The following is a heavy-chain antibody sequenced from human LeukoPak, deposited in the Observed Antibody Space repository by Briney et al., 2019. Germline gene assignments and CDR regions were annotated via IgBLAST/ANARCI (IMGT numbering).Heavy chain of an antibody. D-gene: IGHD3-10*01. V-gene: IGHV4-34*01. Sequence: SETLSLTCAVYGGSFSGYYWSWIRQPPGKGLEWIGEINHSGSTNYNPSLKSRVTISVDTSKNQFSLKLSSVTAADTAVYYCARGDPWSAARGVNYFDYWGQEPWSPSPQ. CDR1: GGSFSGYY. J-gene: IGHJ4*01. CDR3: ARGDPWSAARGVNYFDY. CDR2: INHSGST.